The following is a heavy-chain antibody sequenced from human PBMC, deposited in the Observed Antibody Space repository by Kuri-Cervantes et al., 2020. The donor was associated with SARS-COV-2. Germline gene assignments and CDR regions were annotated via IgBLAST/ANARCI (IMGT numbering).Heavy chain of an antibody. J-gene: IGHJ3*02. CDR1: GGSFSGYY. CDR2: INHSGST. D-gene: IGHD2-2*01. Sequence: ESLKISCAVYGGSFSGYYWSWIRQPPGKGLEWIWEINHSGSTNYNPSLKSRVTISVDTSKNQFSLKLSSVTAADTAVHYCARARIYCSSTSCRPMAFDIWGQGTMVTVSS. CDR3: ARARIYCSSTSCRPMAFDI. V-gene: IGHV4-34*01.